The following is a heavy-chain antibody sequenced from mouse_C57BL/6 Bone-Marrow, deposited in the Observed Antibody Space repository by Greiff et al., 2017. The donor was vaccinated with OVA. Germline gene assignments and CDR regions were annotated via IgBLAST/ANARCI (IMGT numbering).Heavy chain of an antibody. V-gene: IGHV1-82*01. J-gene: IGHJ2*01. Sequence: VQLQESGPELVKPGASVKMSCKASGYTFSSSWMNWVKQRPGKGLEWIGRIYPGDGDTNYNGKFKGKATLTADKSSSTAYMQLSSLTSEDSAVYFCARSGEDYWGQGTTLTVSS. D-gene: IGHD3-2*02. CDR1: GYTFSSSW. CDR2: IYPGDGDT. CDR3: ARSGEDY.